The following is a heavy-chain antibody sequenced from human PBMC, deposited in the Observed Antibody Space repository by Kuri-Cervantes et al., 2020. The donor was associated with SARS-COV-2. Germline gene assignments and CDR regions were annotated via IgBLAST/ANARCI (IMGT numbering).Heavy chain of an antibody. D-gene: IGHD1-26*01. V-gene: IGHV3-23*01. Sequence: ETLSLTCAASGFTFSSYAMGWVRQAPGKGLEWVSAISGSGGSTYYADSVKGRFTISRDNSKNTLYLQMNSLRAEDTAVYYCAKGPMGATGAFDIWGQGTMVTVSS. CDR1: GFTFSSYA. J-gene: IGHJ3*02. CDR3: AKGPMGATGAFDI. CDR2: ISGSGGST.